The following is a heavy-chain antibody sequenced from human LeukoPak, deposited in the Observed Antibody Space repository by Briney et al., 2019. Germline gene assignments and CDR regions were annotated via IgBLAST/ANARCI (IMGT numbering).Heavy chain of an antibody. V-gene: IGHV4-59*08. J-gene: IGHJ6*02. CDR2: MYYSGST. CDR1: GGSISSYY. D-gene: IGHD6-19*01. CDR3: ARRVAGGIYGMDV. Sequence: SETLSLTCTVSGGSISSYYWSWIRQPPGKGLEWIGYMYYSGSTNYNPSLKSRVTISVDTSKNQFSLKLSSVTAADTAVYYCARRVAGGIYGMDVWGQGTTVTVSS.